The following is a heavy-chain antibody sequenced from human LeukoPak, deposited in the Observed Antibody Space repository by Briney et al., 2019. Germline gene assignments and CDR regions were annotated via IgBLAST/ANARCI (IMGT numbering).Heavy chain of an antibody. J-gene: IGHJ4*02. D-gene: IGHD6-13*01. Sequence: SETLSLTCAVYGGSFSGYYWSWIRRPPGKGLAWIGEINHSGSTNYNPSLKSRVTISVDTSKNQFSLKLSSVTAADTAVYYCARGLSAAPPGRYWGQGTLVTVSS. CDR2: INHSGST. CDR1: GGSFSGYY. CDR3: ARGLSAAPPGRY. V-gene: IGHV4-34*01.